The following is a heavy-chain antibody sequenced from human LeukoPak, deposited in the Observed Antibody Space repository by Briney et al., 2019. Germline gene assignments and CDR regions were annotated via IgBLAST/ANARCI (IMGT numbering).Heavy chain of an antibody. CDR2: IYYSGST. J-gene: IGHJ5*02. V-gene: IGHV4-59*01. CDR3: AREYYYDISGYPSNWFDP. Sequence: ASETLSLTCTVSGGSISSYYWSWIRQPPGKGLEWIGDIYYSGSTNYNPYLKSRVTISVDTSKNQFSLKLSSVTAADTAVYYCAREYYYDISGYPSNWFDPWGQGTLVTVSS. D-gene: IGHD3-22*01. CDR1: GGSISSYY.